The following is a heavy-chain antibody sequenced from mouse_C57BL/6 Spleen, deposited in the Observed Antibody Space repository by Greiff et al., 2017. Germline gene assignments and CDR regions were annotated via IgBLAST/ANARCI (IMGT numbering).Heavy chain of an antibody. V-gene: IGHV1-53*01. D-gene: IGHD1-1*01. CDR2: INPSNGGT. CDR1: GYTFTSYW. Sequence: QVQLQQPGTELVKPGASVKLSCKASGYTFTSYWMHWVKQRPGQGLEWIGNINPSNGGTNYNEKFKSKATLTVDKSSSTAYMQLSSLTSEDSAVYYCARSLITTVVHWCFDVWGTGTTVTVAS. CDR3: ARSLITTVVHWCFDV. J-gene: IGHJ1*03.